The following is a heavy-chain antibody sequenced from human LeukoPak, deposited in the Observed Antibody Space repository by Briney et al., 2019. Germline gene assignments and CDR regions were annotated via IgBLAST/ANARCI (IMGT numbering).Heavy chain of an antibody. CDR2: ISSSNSYI. J-gene: IGHJ4*02. Sequence: VGSLRLSCAASGFSFSSSSMNWGRPALGEGLEWVSSISSSNSYIYYADSVKGRFTISRDNAKYTLYLQMNSLRAEDTAVYYCARDLGIGGYYDLFDYWGQGTLVTVSS. CDR1: GFSFSSSS. D-gene: IGHD3-22*01. CDR3: ARDLGIGGYYDLFDY. V-gene: IGHV3-21*01.